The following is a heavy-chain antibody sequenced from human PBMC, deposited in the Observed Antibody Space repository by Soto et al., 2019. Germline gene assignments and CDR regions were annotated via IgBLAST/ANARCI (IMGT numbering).Heavy chain of an antibody. V-gene: IGHV4-30-4*01. CDR1: GGSISSGDYK. Sequence: QVQLQESGPGLVKPSQTLPLTCTVSGGSISSGDYKWSWIRQPPGKGLEWIGYIYYSGYNYNNPSLKSRVTMSVDTSKNLFSLKLSSVTAADTAVYYCARSDNYVPFEYWGQGTLVTVSS. CDR3: ARSDNYVPFEY. D-gene: IGHD4-4*01. J-gene: IGHJ4*02. CDR2: IYYSGYN.